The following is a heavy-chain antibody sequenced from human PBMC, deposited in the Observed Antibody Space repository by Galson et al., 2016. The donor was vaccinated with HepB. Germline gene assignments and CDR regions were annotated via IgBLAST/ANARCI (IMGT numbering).Heavy chain of an antibody. J-gene: IGHJ4*02. D-gene: IGHD6-13*01. V-gene: IGHV4-59*01. CDR3: ARGYSSSWYGGRFLNY. CDR1: GGSISSYY. Sequence: SETLSLTCTVSGGSISSYYWSWIRQPPGKGLEWLGYFYQSGSIDYNPSLKGRVSISLDTSKNQVSPRLNSVTSADTAVYFCARGYSSSWYGGRFLNYWGQGTLVTVSS. CDR2: FYQSGSI.